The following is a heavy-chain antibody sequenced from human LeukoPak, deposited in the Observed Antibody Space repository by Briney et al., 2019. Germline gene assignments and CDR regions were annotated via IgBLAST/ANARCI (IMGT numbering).Heavy chain of an antibody. CDR3: AKVRDYYDSSGFFDY. V-gene: IGHV3-23*01. Sequence: GGSLRLSCAASGFIFNTYAMSWVRQAPGKGLEWVSTISGSGGSTYYADSVKGRFTISRDNSKNTLYLQMNSLRAEDTAVYYCAKVRDYYDSSGFFDYWGQGTLVTVSS. D-gene: IGHD3-22*01. J-gene: IGHJ4*02. CDR1: GFIFNTYA. CDR2: ISGSGGST.